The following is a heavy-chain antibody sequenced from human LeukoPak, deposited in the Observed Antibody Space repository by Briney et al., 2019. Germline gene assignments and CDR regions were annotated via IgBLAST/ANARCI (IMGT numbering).Heavy chain of an antibody. CDR1: GFSLSNYW. CDR2: IKQDGSEK. J-gene: IGHJ4*02. D-gene: IGHD7-27*01. Sequence: GGSLRLSCAASGFSLSNYWMNWVRQAPGKGLEWVANIKQDGSEKNYVDSVKGRLSISRDNAKNSLILQMNSLRDEDTAVYYCARGVWAPFDSWGQGTLVSVSS. V-gene: IGHV3-7*01. CDR3: ARGVWAPFDS.